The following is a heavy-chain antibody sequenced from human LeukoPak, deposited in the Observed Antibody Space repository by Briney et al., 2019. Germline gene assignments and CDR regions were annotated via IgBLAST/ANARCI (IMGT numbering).Heavy chain of an antibody. CDR2: ISSSSSYI. J-gene: IGHJ6*02. CDR1: GFTFSSYS. Sequence: GGSLRLSCAASGFTFSSYSMNWVRQAPGKGLEWVSSISSSSSYIYYADSVKGRFTISRDNAKNSLYLQMNSLKASDTAMYYCARRGYGPRPNYYGTPYYGMDVWGQGTTVTVSS. V-gene: IGHV3-21*04. CDR3: ARRGYGPRPNYYGTPYYGMDV. D-gene: IGHD3-10*01.